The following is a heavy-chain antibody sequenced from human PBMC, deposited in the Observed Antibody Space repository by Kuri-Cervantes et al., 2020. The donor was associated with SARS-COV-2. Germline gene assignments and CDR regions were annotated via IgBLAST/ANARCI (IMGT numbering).Heavy chain of an antibody. J-gene: IGHJ4*02. D-gene: IGHD3-3*01. CDR1: RFTFGDYA. CDR3: TSNDFWSGYYFDY. Sequence: GGSLRLSCTASRFTFGDYAMSWVRQAPGKGLEWVGFIRSKAYGGTTEYAASVKGRFTISRDDSKSIAYLQMNSLKTEDTAVYYCTSNDFWSGYYFDYWGQGTLVTVSS. CDR2: IRSKAYGGTT. V-gene: IGHV3-49*04.